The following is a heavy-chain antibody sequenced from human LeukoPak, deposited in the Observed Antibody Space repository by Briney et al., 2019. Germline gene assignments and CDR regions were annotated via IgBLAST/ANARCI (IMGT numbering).Heavy chain of an antibody. CDR1: GGSISSYY. D-gene: IGHD2-15*01. J-gene: IGHJ3*02. V-gene: IGHV4-59*06. CDR2: IYYSGST. CDR3: ARAPRLRGGGIGYCSGGSCYSGTPHDAFDI. Sequence: SETLSLTCTVSGGSISSYYWSWIRLPPGKGLEWIGYIYYSGSTYYNPSLKSRVTISVDTSKNQFSLKLSSVTAADTAVYYCARAPRLRGGGIGYCSGGSCYSGTPHDAFDIWGQGTMVTVSS.